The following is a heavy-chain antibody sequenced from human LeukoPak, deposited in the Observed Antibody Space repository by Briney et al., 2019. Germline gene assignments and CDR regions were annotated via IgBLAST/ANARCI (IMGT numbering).Heavy chain of an antibody. J-gene: IGHJ6*03. CDR1: GASVSDYY. CDR2: IFTTGST. V-gene: IGHV4-4*07. CDR3: VRASDSIFSYYYHMDL. D-gene: IGHD2-21*01. Sequence: KPSETLSLTCNVSGASVSDYYWSWVRQPAGKGLEWIGRIFTTGSTDYRPSLKSRVTMTRDRSKNQLFLTLASVTAADTAVYYCVRASDSIFSYYYHMDLWGKGITVTVSS.